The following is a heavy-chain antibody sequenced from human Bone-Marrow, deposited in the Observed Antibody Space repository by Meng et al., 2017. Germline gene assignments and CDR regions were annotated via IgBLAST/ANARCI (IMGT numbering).Heavy chain of an antibody. CDR1: GYTFTSYA. V-gene: IGHV7-4-1*02. CDR2: INTNTGNP. Sequence: ASVKVSCKASGYTFTSYAMNWVRQAPGQGLEWMGWINTNTGNPTYSPGFTGRFVFSLDTSVSTAYLQISSLKAEDTAVYYCARSSSPTYDSSGYWEGYDAFDIWGQGTMVTVSS. J-gene: IGHJ3*02. CDR3: ARSSSPTYDSSGYWEGYDAFDI. D-gene: IGHD3-22*01.